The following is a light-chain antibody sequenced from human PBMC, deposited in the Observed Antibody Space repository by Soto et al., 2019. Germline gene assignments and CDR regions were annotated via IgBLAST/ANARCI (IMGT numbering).Light chain of an antibody. Sequence: QSALTQPASVSGSPRQSITISCTGASSDVGGYTYVSWYQQHPGKAPKLMIYEVNNRPSGVSNRFSGSKSGNTASLTISGLQDEDEADYYCSSYTSSSPLYDFGNGTKVTV. CDR3: SSYTSSSPLYD. CDR2: EVN. J-gene: IGLJ1*01. CDR1: SSDVGGYTY. V-gene: IGLV2-14*01.